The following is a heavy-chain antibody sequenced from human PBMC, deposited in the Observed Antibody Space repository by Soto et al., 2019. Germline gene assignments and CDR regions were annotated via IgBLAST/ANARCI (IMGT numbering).Heavy chain of an antibody. Sequence: PSETLSLTCTVSGGSISSYYWSWIRQPPGKGLEWIGYIYYSGTTNQNPSLKSRVTISVDMSKNQFSLKLSSVTAADTAVYYCARAAYGGNSFPNYYYGMDVWGQGTTVTVSS. CDR3: ARAAYGGNSFPNYYYGMDV. CDR1: GGSISSYY. D-gene: IGHD2-21*02. V-gene: IGHV4-59*01. J-gene: IGHJ6*02. CDR2: IYYSGTT.